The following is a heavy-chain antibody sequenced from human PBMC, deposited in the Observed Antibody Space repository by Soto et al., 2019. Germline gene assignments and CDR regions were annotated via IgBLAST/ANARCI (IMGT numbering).Heavy chain of an antibody. Sequence: SETLSLTCSDHGGSFSGYYWSWIRLPPGKGLEWIGEMNHSGSTNYNTSLKSRVTISVDTSKNQFSLKLSSVTAADTAVYYSARDDGYSYYHYGMDVRGLGTTINV. CDR2: MNHSGST. CDR3: ARDDGYSYYHYGMDV. V-gene: IGHV4-34*01. CDR1: GGSFSGYY. D-gene: IGHD6-13*01. J-gene: IGHJ6*02.